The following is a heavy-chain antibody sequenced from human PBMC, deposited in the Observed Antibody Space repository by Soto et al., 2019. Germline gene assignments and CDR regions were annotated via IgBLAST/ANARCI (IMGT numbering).Heavy chain of an antibody. CDR3: ARHIGLTGRRGFDY. CDR2: VVHWGTT. D-gene: IGHD3-9*01. V-gene: IGHV4-4*02. Sequence: QVQLQESGPGLVKPSGTVSLTCAVSGASISDNNWWSWVRQPPGKGLEWIGEVVHWGTTNYNPSLRSRVTISMAKSKNPISLTLSSVTAANSAVCYCARHIGLTGRRGFDYWGQGTLVTVSS. J-gene: IGHJ4*02. CDR1: GASISDNNW.